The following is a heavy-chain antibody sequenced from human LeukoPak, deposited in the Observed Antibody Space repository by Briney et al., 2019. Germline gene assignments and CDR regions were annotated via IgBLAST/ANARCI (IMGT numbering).Heavy chain of an antibody. CDR2: INHSGST. D-gene: IGHD1-26*01. J-gene: IGHJ2*01. CDR1: GGSFSGYY. CDR3: ARVGSGSYYRYFDL. V-gene: IGHV4-34*01. Sequence: PSETLSLTCAVYGGSFSGYYCSWIRQPPGKGLEWIGEINHSGSTNYNPSLKSRVTISVDTSKNQFSLKLSSVTAADTAVYYCARVGSGSYYRYFDLWGRGTLVTVSS.